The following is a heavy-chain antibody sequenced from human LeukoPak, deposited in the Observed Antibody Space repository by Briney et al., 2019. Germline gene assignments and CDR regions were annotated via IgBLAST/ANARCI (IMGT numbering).Heavy chain of an antibody. D-gene: IGHD1-26*01. V-gene: IGHV1-18*01. J-gene: IGHJ4*02. CDR3: ARDGQTFRSGSYSDPFDY. CDR2: ISAYNGNT. CDR1: GYTFTSYG. Sequence: ASVKVSCKASGYTFTSYGISWVRQAPGQGLEWMGWISAYNGNTNYAQKLQGRGTMTTDTSTSTAYMELRSLRSDDTAVYYCARDGQTFRSGSYSDPFDYWGQGTLVTVSS.